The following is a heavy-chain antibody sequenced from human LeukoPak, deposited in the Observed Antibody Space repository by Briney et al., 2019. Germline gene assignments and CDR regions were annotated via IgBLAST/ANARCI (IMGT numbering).Heavy chain of an antibody. V-gene: IGHV1-69*13. Sequence: SVKVSCKASGGTFSSYAINWVRQAPGQGLEWMGDIIPIISTANYAQNFQGRVTITADESTSTAYMELSSLRSEDTAVYYCARELPAPAPHKYFDYWGQGTLVTVSS. CDR3: ARELPAPAPHKYFDY. J-gene: IGHJ4*02. CDR2: IIPIISTA. D-gene: IGHD1-14*01. CDR1: GGTFSSYA.